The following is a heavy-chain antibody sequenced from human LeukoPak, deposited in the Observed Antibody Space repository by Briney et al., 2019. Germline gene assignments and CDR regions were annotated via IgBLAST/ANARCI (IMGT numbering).Heavy chain of an antibody. D-gene: IGHD6-13*01. CDR3: ASCPRYSRLNRG. CDR2: ISSSSSYI. CDR1: GFTFSTYS. V-gene: IGHV3-21*01. Sequence: GGTLRLTCATSGFTFSTYSMNWVRQAPGKGLEWVSSISSSSSYISYADSVKGRFTISRDNAKNTLYLQMNSLRAEDTALYYCASCPRYSRLNRGWGQGTLVTVSS. J-gene: IGHJ4*02.